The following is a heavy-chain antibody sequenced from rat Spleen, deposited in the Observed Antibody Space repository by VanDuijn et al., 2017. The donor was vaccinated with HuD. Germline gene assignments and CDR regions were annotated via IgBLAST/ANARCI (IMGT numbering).Heavy chain of an antibody. Sequence: EVQLVESGGGLVQPGRSLKLSCAASGFTFSNYGMTWFRQAPTKGLEWVASISTGDDDTYYRDSVKGRFTISRDNAKSTLYLQLDSLRSEDTATYYCTTDTFYDGTYYPGGFDYWGQGVMVTVSS. CDR1: GFTFSNYG. V-gene: IGHV5-27*01. CDR2: ISTGDDDT. D-gene: IGHD1-12*02. CDR3: TTDTFYDGTYYPGGFDY. J-gene: IGHJ2*01.